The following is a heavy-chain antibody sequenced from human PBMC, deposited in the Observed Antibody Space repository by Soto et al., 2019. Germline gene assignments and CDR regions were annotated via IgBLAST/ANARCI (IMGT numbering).Heavy chain of an antibody. CDR2: ISGSGDRT. Sequence: EVQLLESGGGLVQPGGSLRLSCAASGFTFSSYSMSWVRQTPEKGLEWVSAISGSGDRTFYADSVKGRFTISRDNSKNTLYLQMSGLRAEDTATFYCVIEDNVCRNGPYVRSWGQGTLVTVSS. CDR1: GFTFSSYS. D-gene: IGHD3-10*02. CDR3: VIEDNVCRNGPYVRS. J-gene: IGHJ5*02. V-gene: IGHV3-23*01.